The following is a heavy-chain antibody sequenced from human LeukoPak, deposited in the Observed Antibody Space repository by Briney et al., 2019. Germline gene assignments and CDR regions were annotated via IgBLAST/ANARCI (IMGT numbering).Heavy chain of an antibody. D-gene: IGHD2-21*02. J-gene: IGHJ4*02. Sequence: GGSLRLSCAASGFNFANHAMSWVRQNAGKGLEWVSAISGGGDITYYADSVKGRFTISRDNSKDTLFLQMHSLRPGDTAVYYCVREDTPATANYWGQGTLVTISS. CDR1: GFNFANHA. CDR2: ISGGGDIT. CDR3: VREDTPATANY. V-gene: IGHV3-23*01.